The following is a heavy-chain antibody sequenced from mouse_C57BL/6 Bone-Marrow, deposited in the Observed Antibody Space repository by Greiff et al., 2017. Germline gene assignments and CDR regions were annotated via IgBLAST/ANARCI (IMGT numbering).Heavy chain of an antibody. Sequence: QVQLQQSGPELVKPGASVKISCKASGYAFSSSWMNWVKQRPGKGLEWIGRIYPGDGDTNYNGKFKGKSTLTVDKSSSTAYMQLSSLTSEDSAVYYCARRITSGYWGQGTTLTVSS. CDR1: GYAFSSSW. CDR3: ARRITSGY. J-gene: IGHJ2*01. D-gene: IGHD1-1*01. V-gene: IGHV1-82*01. CDR2: IYPGDGDT.